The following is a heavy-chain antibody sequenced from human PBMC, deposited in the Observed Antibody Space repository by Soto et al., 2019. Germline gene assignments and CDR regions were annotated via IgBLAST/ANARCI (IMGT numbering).Heavy chain of an antibody. D-gene: IGHD3-22*01. Sequence: GGSLRLSCAASGFTFSSYAMSWVRQAPGKGLEWVSAISGSGGSTYYADSVKGRFTISRDNSKNTLYLQMNSLTVEDTAVYYCAKDLPDRYYYMDVWGKGTTVTVSS. J-gene: IGHJ6*03. V-gene: IGHV3-23*01. CDR2: ISGSGGST. CDR1: GFTFSSYA. CDR3: AKDLPDRYYYMDV.